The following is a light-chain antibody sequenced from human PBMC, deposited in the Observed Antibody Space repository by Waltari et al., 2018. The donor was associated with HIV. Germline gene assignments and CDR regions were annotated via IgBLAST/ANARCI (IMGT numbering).Light chain of an antibody. CDR2: TLS. V-gene: IGKV2-40*01. CDR1: QSLLDSDDGNTY. CDR3: MQRIGFPLT. J-gene: IGKJ4*01. Sequence: IVMTQTPLSLPVTPGEPASIPCRPSQSLLDSDDGNTYLDWYLRKPGQAQQLVTYTLSSLSSGVPDRFSGSGSGTDFTLKSSRVEAEDVGVYYCMQRIGFPLTFGGGTKVEIK.